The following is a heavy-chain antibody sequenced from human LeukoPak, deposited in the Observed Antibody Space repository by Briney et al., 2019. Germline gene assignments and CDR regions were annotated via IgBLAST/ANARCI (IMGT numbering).Heavy chain of an antibody. D-gene: IGHD2-15*01. Sequence: ASVKVPCKASGYTFTSYGISWVRQAPGQGLEWMGWISAYNGNTNYAQKLQGRVTMTTDTSTSTAYMELRSLRSDDTAVYYCARGRYCSGGSCYKYGMDVWGQGTTVTVSS. J-gene: IGHJ6*02. CDR1: GYTFTSYG. V-gene: IGHV1-18*01. CDR3: ARGRYCSGGSCYKYGMDV. CDR2: ISAYNGNT.